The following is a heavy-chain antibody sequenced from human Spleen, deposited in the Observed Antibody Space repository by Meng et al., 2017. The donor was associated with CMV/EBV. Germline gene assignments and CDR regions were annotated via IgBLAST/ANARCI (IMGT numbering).Heavy chain of an antibody. CDR1: GFIFSDYV. Sequence: GESLKISCAASGFIFSDYVINWVRQAPGKGLEWVSSISNSGTTIYYADSVKGRFTISRDNAKNSLYLQMNSLRAEDTAVYYCARDFGNYNYYYYSLNVWGQGTTVTVSS. CDR2: ISNSGTTI. D-gene: IGHD4-11*01. J-gene: IGHJ6*02. CDR3: ARDFGNYNYYYYSLNV. V-gene: IGHV3-11*04.